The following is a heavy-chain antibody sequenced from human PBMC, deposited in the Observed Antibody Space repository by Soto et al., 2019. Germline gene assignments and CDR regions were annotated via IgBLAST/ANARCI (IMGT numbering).Heavy chain of an antibody. CDR1: GGAISSSNW. J-gene: IGHJ3*02. CDR2: IYHSGST. Sequence: QVQLQESGPGLVKPSGTLSLTCAVSGGAISSSNWWSWVRQPPGKGLAWIGEIYHSGSTNYNPSLKSRVTISGAKAKTDFSLKLSSVTAADPAMYYCARGEVEPEEGPFDIWGQGTIFTVSS. V-gene: IGHV4-4*02. D-gene: IGHD1-26*01. CDR3: ARGEVEPEEGPFDI.